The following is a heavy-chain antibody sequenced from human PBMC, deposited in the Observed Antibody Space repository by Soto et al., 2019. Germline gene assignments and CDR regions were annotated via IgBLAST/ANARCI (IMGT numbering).Heavy chain of an antibody. D-gene: IGHD1-26*01. V-gene: IGHV3-30*03. CDR2: ISGDGINT. Sequence: FGFFGMHWVRQAPGKGLEWVAFISGDGINTQYADSVRGRFTLSRDYSRKTMYLQMDSLRDEDTALYYCARGNLSFDFDSWGLGTLVTVSS. CDR3: ARGNLSFDFDS. J-gene: IGHJ4*02. CDR1: FGFFG.